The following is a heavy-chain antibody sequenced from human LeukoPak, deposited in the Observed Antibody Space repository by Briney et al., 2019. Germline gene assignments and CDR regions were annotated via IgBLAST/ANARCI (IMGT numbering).Heavy chain of an antibody. D-gene: IGHD4-17*01. CDR2: ISPKNGDT. V-gene: IGHV1-18*01. Sequence: GASVKVSCTASNYNFSDYTINWVRQAPGQGLEWMGWISPKNGDTNPAQRFQGRVTMTTETSTTTAYMDLRNLTSDDTAVYFCARGPLYGDYYCDFWGQGTLVTVSS. J-gene: IGHJ4*02. CDR1: NYNFSDYT. CDR3: ARGPLYGDYYCDF.